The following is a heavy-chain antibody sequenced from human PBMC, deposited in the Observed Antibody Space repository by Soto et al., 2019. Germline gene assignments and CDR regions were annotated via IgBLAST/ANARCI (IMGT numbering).Heavy chain of an antibody. CDR1: GGSISSGDYY. CDR2: IYYSGST. V-gene: IGHV4-30-4*01. D-gene: IGHD3-22*01. Sequence: SETLSLTCTVSGGSISSGDYYWSWIRQPPRKGLEWIGYIYYSGSTYYNPSLKSRVTISVDTSKNQFSLKLSSVTAADTAVYYCARAYYYDSSGYYHYYYYGMDVWGQGTTVTVSS. J-gene: IGHJ6*02. CDR3: ARAYYYDSSGYYHYYYYGMDV.